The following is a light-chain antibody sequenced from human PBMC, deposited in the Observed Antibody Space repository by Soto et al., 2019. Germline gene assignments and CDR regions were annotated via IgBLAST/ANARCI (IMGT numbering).Light chain of an antibody. Sequence: LITQSPPTVTVSPGESATLSCTAIQNIYYNVAWYQHRPGQAPRLLLYRASTRSTAVTARFSGSGSGTEFTLTISSLQPEDFTVYSCLQYHNLWAFGQGTNVDSK. CDR3: LQYHNLWA. V-gene: IGKV3-15*01. CDR2: RAS. J-gene: IGKJ1*01. CDR1: QNIYYN.